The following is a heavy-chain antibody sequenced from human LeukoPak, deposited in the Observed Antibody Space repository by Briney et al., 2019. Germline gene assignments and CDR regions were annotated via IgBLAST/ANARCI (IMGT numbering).Heavy chain of an antibody. J-gene: IGHJ4*02. CDR2: ISGSGGST. CDR1: GFTFSSYA. Sequence: PGGSLRPSCAASGFTFSSYAMSWVRQAPGKGLEWVSAISGSGGSTYYADSVKGRFTISRDNSKNTLYPQMNSLRAEDTAVYYCAKVGVVVVPAAPTGFDYWGQGTLVTVSS. V-gene: IGHV3-23*01. D-gene: IGHD2-2*01. CDR3: AKVGVVVVPAAPTGFDY.